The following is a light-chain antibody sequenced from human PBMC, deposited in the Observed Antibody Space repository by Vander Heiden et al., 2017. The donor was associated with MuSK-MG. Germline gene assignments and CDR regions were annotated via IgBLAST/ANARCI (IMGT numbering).Light chain of an antibody. V-gene: IGKV4-1*01. CDR3: QQDYSTPRS. CDR1: QSVLYSSNNKNY. J-gene: IGKJ4*01. CDR2: WAS. Sequence: DLVMTQSPDSLAVSLGARATINCKSSQSVLYSSNNKNYLAWYQQKPGQPPKLLIYWASTRESGVPDRFSGSGSGTDFTLTISSLQAEDVAVYYCQQDYSTPRSFGGGTKVEIK.